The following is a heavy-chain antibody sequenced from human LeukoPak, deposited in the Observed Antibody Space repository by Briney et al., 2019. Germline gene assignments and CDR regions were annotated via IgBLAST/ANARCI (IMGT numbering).Heavy chain of an antibody. CDR2: ISSSGSTI. CDR3: ARDRGGGIDFDY. D-gene: IGHD2-15*01. CDR1: GFTFSTYE. V-gene: IGHV3-48*03. Sequence: GGSLRLSCAASGFTFSTYEMNWVRQAPGKGLEWVSYISSSGSTIYYADSVKGRFTISRDNAKNSLYLQMNSLRAEDTAVYYCARDRGGGIDFDYWGQGTLVTVSS. J-gene: IGHJ4*02.